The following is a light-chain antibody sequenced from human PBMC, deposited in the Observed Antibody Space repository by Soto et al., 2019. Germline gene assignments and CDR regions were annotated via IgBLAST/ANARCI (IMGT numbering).Light chain of an antibody. CDR1: HSVSSTY. V-gene: IGKV3-20*01. J-gene: IGKJ2*01. Sequence: EIVLTQSPGTLSFSPGKRATLSCRASHSVSSTYLAWYQQKPGQAPRLLIYGASSRATGIPDRFSGSGSGTDFTLTISRLEPEDFAVYYCQQYGSSPPYTFGQGTKLEIK. CDR2: GAS. CDR3: QQYGSSPPYT.